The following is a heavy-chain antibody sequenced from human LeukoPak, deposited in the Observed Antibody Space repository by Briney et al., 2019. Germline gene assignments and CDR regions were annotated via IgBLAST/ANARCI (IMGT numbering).Heavy chain of an antibody. CDR3: ARDRVAAAGTVWFDP. J-gene: IGHJ5*02. V-gene: IGHV3-33*08. Sequence: GGSLRLSCAASGYSFSSYGMHWVRQAPGKGLEWVAVIWYDGSNKYYADSVKGRFTISRDNSKNTLYLQMNSLRAEDTAVYYCARDRVAAAGTVWFDPWGQGTLVTVSS. D-gene: IGHD6-13*01. CDR1: GYSFSSYG. CDR2: IWYDGSNK.